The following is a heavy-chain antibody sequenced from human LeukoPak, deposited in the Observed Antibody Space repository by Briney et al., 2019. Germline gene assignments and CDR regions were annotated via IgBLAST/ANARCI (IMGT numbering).Heavy chain of an antibody. CDR1: GFTFTNYW. CDR3: VGTIASRGSEY. D-gene: IGHD6-6*01. V-gene: IGHV3-74*01. J-gene: IGHJ4*02. CDR2: LPPDELGI. Sequence: GGSLRLSCAASGFTFTNYWMHWVRQAPGMGLVWVSRLPPDELGIIYADSVKGRFTVSRDNAKSTVYLQMNNLRVDDTAMYYCVGTIASRGSEYWGQGALVTVSS.